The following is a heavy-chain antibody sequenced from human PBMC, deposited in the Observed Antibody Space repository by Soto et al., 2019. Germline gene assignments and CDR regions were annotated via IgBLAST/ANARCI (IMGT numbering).Heavy chain of an antibody. CDR2: IIPILGIA. CDR1: GGTFSSYT. V-gene: IGHV1-69*04. J-gene: IGHJ4*02. CDR3: ARDYDFWSGYHD. Sequence: ASVKVSCKASGGTFSSYTISWVRQAPGQGLEWMGRIIPILGIANYAQKFQGRVTITADKSTSTAYMELSSLRSEDTAVYYCARDYDFWSGYHDWGQGTLVTVSS. D-gene: IGHD3-3*01.